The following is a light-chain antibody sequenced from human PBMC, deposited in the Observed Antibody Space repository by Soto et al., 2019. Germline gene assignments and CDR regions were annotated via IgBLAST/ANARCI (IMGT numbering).Light chain of an antibody. CDR1: QNVNSNY. Sequence: EIVLTQSPDTLSLSPGERATLSCRASQNVNSNYLAWYQQKPGQAPRVLIYGASSRATGIPDSFSGSGSGTDFTLTISRLEPEDFAGYYCQQYGSSPLTFGGGTKVEIK. V-gene: IGKV3-20*01. J-gene: IGKJ4*01. CDR3: QQYGSSPLT. CDR2: GAS.